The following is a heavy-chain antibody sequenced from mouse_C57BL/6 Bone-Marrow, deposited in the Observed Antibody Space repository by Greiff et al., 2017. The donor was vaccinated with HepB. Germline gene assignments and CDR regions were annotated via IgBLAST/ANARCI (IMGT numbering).Heavy chain of an antibody. Sequence: EVKLMESGGGLVQPGGSLKLSCAASGFTFSDYYMYWVRQTPEKRLEWVAYISNGGGSTYYPDTVKGRFTISRDNAKNTLYLQMSRLKSEDTAMYYCARLPPWFAYWGQGTLVTVSA. V-gene: IGHV5-12*01. J-gene: IGHJ3*01. CDR3: ARLPPWFAY. CDR1: GFTFSDYY. CDR2: ISNGGGST.